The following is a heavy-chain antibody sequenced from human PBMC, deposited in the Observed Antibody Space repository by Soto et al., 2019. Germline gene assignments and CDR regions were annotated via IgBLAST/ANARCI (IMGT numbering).Heavy chain of an antibody. D-gene: IGHD4-17*01. CDR2: ISSSSSTI. Sequence: EVQLVESGGGLVQPGGSLRLSCAASGFTFSSYSMNWVRQAPGKGLEWVSYISSSSSTIYYADSVKGRFTISRDNAKNSLYLQMNSLRAEDTAVCYCARDLHYGLFDYWGQGTLVTVSS. CDR1: GFTFSSYS. J-gene: IGHJ4*02. V-gene: IGHV3-48*01. CDR3: ARDLHYGLFDY.